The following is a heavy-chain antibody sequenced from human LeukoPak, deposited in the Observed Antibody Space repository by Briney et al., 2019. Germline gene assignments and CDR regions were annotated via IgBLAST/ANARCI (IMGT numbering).Heavy chain of an antibody. CDR3: AKWKDDYGDYILDY. CDR1: GFTFSSYG. J-gene: IGHJ4*02. V-gene: IGHV3-30*02. CDR2: IRYDGSNK. Sequence: GGSLRLSCAASGFTFSSYGMPWVRQAPGKGLEWVAFIRYDGSNKYYADSVKGRFTISRDNSKNTLYLQMNSLRAEDTAVYYCAKWKDDYGDYILDYWGQGTLVTVSS. D-gene: IGHD4-17*01.